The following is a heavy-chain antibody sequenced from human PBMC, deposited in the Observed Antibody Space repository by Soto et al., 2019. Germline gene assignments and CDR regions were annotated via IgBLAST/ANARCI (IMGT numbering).Heavy chain of an antibody. J-gene: IGHJ4*02. Sequence: PSETLSLTCTVTGDSISSRSYYWGWIRQPPGKGLEWIGSIYYSGSTYNNPSLRSRVSMSIDTSKDQFSLKLKSVTAADTALYFCARQRTSVVTQAYFDVWGQGSRVTVS. CDR2: IYYSGST. CDR1: GDSISSRSYY. V-gene: IGHV4-39*01. D-gene: IGHD2-21*02. CDR3: ARQRTSVVTQAYFDV.